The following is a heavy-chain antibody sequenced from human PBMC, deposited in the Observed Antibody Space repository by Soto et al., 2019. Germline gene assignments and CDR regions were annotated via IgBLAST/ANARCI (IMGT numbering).Heavy chain of an antibody. J-gene: IGHJ4*02. CDR2: INPSGGYT. CDR1: GYTFTSYY. V-gene: IGHV1-46*01. CDR3: ARARNYFDY. Sequence: ASVKVSCKASGYTFTSYYMHWVRQAPGQGLEWKGIINPSGGYTSHAQKFQGRVTMTRDTSTRTVYMELSSLRSEDTAVYYCARARNYFDYWGQGTLVTVSS.